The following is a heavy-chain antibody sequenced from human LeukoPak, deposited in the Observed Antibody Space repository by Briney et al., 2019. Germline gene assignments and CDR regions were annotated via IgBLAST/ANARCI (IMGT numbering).Heavy chain of an antibody. D-gene: IGHD3-10*01. CDR3: ASTGGYGSGTYDYYYFGMDV. Sequence: GGSLRLSCAASGFTFSNYEMNWVRQAPGEGLEWVAYITSSGRIRYYADSVKGRFTISRDNAKNSLYLRMNSLRAEDTAVYYCASTGGYGSGTYDYYYFGMDVWGQGTTVTVSS. V-gene: IGHV3-48*03. J-gene: IGHJ6*02. CDR1: GFTFSNYE. CDR2: ITSSGRIR.